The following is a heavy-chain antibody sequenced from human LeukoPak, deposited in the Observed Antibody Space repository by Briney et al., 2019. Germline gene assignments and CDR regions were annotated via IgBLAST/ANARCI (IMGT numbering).Heavy chain of an antibody. V-gene: IGHV2-5*01. Sequence: SGPTLVKPTQTLTLTCTFSGFSLSTSGVGVGWIRQPPGKALEWLALIYWNDEKRYSPSLKSRLTITKDTSKNQVVLTMTNMDPVDTATYYCAHTAYYYDSSGYYYSDPDAFDIWGQGTMVTVSS. D-gene: IGHD3-22*01. CDR2: IYWNDEK. CDR1: GFSLSTSGVG. J-gene: IGHJ3*02. CDR3: AHTAYYYDSSGYYYSDPDAFDI.